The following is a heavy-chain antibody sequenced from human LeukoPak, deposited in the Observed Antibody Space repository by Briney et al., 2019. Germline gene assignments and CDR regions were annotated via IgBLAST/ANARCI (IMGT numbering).Heavy chain of an antibody. V-gene: IGHV3-20*04. Sequence: GGSLRLSCAASGFTFENHGMSWVRQAPGKGLEWVSGLNWNGGSTSYADSVKGRFTISRDNAKKSLYLQMNSLGAEDTALYYCARGGSYIALDVWGQGTTVTVSS. CDR1: GFTFENHG. D-gene: IGHD1-26*01. CDR2: LNWNGGST. CDR3: ARGGSYIALDV. J-gene: IGHJ3*01.